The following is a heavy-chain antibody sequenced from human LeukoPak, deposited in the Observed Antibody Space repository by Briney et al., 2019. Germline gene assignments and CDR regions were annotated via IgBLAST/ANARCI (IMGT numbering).Heavy chain of an antibody. CDR3: AEGSSGYFADL. Sequence: GGSLRLSCAASGFIFTNYGLIWVRQAPGKGLEWASAISNDGGGTQYADFVKGRFTISRDNSKNTLFLQMSSLRAEDTALYFSAEGSSGYFADLWGQGTLVTVSS. D-gene: IGHD3-22*01. J-gene: IGHJ5*02. CDR2: ISNDGGGT. V-gene: IGHV3-23*01. CDR1: GFIFTNYG.